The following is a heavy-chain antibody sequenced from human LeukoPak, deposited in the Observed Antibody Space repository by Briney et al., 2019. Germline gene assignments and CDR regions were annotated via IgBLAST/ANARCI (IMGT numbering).Heavy chain of an antibody. CDR2: IKQDGSEK. V-gene: IGHV3-7*01. Sequence: GGSLRLSRVASGFTFSSRDWMTWVRQAPGKGLEWVANIKQDGSEKYYVDSVKGRFTISRDNAKNSLYLQMNSLRAEDTAVYYCARDRFQAVAAKYWGQGTLVTVSS. CDR3: ARDRFQAVAAKY. D-gene: IGHD6-19*01. CDR1: GFTFSSRDW. J-gene: IGHJ4*02.